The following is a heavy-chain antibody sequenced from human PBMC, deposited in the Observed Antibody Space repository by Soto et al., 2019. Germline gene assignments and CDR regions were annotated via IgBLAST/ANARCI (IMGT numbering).Heavy chain of an antibody. Sequence: ASVKFSCQASGGTFSSYAISWVRQAPGQGLEWMGGIIPIFGTANYAQKFQGRFTITADESTSTAYMELSGLNSDDTAVYYCATPTKLRGAMITNINFDFWGQGTAVTVSS. J-gene: IGHJ4*02. V-gene: IGHV1-69*13. D-gene: IGHD3-10*01. CDR2: IIPIFGTA. CDR3: ATPTKLRGAMITNINFDF. CDR1: GGTFSSYA.